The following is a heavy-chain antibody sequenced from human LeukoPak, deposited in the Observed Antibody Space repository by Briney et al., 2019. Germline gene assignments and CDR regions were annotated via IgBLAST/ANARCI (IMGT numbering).Heavy chain of an antibody. J-gene: IGHJ6*03. CDR1: GFTFSSYS. CDR2: ISSSSSYI. CDR3: ARANDYYYYYYMDV. V-gene: IGHV3-21*01. Sequence: GGSLRLSCAASGFTFSSYSMNWVRQAPGKGLEWVSSISSSSSYIYYADSVKGRFTISRDNAENSLYLQMNSLRAEDTAVYYCARANDYYYYYYMDVWGKGTTVTVSS.